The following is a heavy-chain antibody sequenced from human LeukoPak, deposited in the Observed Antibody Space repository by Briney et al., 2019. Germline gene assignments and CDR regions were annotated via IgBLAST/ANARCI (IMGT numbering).Heavy chain of an antibody. CDR1: GGSFSGYY. CDR2: INHSGST. Sequence: SETLSLTCAVYGGSFSGYYWSWIRQPPGKGLEWIGEINHSGSTNYNPSLKSRVTISVDTSKNQFSLKLSSVTAADTAVYYCARAKLRITIFGVVTPRDVWGQGTTVTVSS. CDR3: ARAKLRITIFGVVTPRDV. V-gene: IGHV4-34*01. J-gene: IGHJ6*02. D-gene: IGHD3-3*01.